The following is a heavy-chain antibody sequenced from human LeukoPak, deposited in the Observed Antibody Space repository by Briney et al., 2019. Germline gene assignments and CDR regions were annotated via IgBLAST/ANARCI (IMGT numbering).Heavy chain of an antibody. V-gene: IGHV4-61*02. D-gene: IGHD6-6*01. CDR2: IYTSGST. J-gene: IGHJ6*03. Sequence: ASETLSLTCTVSGGSISSGSYYWSWIRQPAGKGLEWIGRIYTSGSTNYNPSLKSRVTISVDTSKNQFSLKLSSVTAADTAVYYCAGADSSSPHYYYYYMDVWGKGTTVTVSS. CDR1: GGSISSGSYY. CDR3: AGADSSSPHYYYYYMDV.